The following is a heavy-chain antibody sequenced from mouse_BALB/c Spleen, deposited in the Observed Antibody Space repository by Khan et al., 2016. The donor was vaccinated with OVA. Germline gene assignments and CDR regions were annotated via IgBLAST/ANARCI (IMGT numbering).Heavy chain of an antibody. CDR2: ISYSGST. D-gene: IGHD2-3*01. V-gene: IGHV3-2*02. CDR1: GYSITSDYA. J-gene: IGHJ4*01. CDR3: ASDGSRYNYAMDY. Sequence: EVQLQESGPGLVKPSQSLSLTCTVTGYSITSDYAWNWIRQFPGNKLELMGYISYSGSTNYNPALKSRISITRDTSKNPFFLQLNSVTTEDTATYYCASDGSRYNYAMDYWGQGTSVTVSS.